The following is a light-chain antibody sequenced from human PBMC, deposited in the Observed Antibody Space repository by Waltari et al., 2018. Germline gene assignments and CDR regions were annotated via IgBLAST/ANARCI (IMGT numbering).Light chain of an antibody. V-gene: IGKV2-28*01. CDR2: LGS. CDR3: MHALQTPWT. CDR1: QSLLHSNGYNY. Sequence: DIVMTQSPLSLPVTPGEPASISCRPSQSLLHSNGYNYLDWYLQKPGQSPQLLIYLGSNRASGVPDRFSGSGSGTDFTRKISRVEAEDVGVYYCMHALQTPWTFGQGTKLEIK. J-gene: IGKJ2*01.